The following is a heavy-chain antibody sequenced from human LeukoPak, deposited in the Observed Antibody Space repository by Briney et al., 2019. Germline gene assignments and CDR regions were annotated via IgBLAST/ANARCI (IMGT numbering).Heavy chain of an antibody. D-gene: IGHD3-10*01. J-gene: IGHJ4*02. CDR3: ARGRYYGSGTYYLDAAY. CDR2: IIPILGVP. CDR1: GGTFNNYA. Sequence: ASVKVSCKASGGTFNNYAINWVRQAPGQGLEWMGRIIPILGVPDYAQRFQGRVTITADISTTTAYMELSSLRSEGTAVYYCARGRYYGSGTYYLDAAYWGQGTLVTVSS. V-gene: IGHV1-69*04.